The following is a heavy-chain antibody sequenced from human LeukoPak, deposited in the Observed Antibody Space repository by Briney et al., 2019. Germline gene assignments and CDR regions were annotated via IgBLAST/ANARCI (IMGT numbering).Heavy chain of an antibody. D-gene: IGHD3-22*01. CDR3: ARVPLTYYYDSSGLPGAFDI. J-gene: IGHJ3*02. CDR1: GYTFTSYG. Sequence: ASVKVSCKASGYTFTSYGISWVRQAPGQGLEWMGWISAYNGNTNYAQKLQGRVTMTTDTSTSTAYMELRSLRSDDTAVYYCARVPLTYYYDSSGLPGAFDIWGQGTMVTVSS. V-gene: IGHV1-18*01. CDR2: ISAYNGNT.